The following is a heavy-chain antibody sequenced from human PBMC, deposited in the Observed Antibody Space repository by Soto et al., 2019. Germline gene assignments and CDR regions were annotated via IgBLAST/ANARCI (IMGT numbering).Heavy chain of an antibody. Sequence: QVQLVESGGGVVQPGRSLRLSCAASGFNFSSYGMHWVRQAPGKGLEWVAVIWYDGSNKYYADSVKGRFTISRDNSKNTLDLQMNSLRAEEPAVYYCARGVVGATTLDYWGQGTLVTVSS. D-gene: IGHD1-26*01. CDR3: ARGVVGATTLDY. V-gene: IGHV3-33*01. CDR1: GFNFSSYG. CDR2: IWYDGSNK. J-gene: IGHJ4*02.